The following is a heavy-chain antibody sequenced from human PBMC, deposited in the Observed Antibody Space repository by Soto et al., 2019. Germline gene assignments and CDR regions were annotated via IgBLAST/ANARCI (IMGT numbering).Heavy chain of an antibody. CDR3: ERPQPLLSDAFDI. CDR1: GFTVSSNY. V-gene: IGHV3-53*01. CDR2: IYSGGST. D-gene: IGHD2-21*02. J-gene: IGHJ3*02. Sequence: WGSLLLSCAASGFTVSSNYMSWVRQAPGKGLEWVSVIYSGGSTYYADSVKGRFTISRDNSKNTLYLQMNSLRAEDTAVYYCERPQPLLSDAFDIWGQGTMVTVSS.